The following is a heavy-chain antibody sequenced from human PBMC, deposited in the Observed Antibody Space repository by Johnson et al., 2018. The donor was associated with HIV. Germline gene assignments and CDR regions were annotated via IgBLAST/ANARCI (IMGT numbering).Heavy chain of an antibody. D-gene: IGHD3-22*01. CDR1: GFTFSSYA. Sequence: QEQLVESGGGVVQPGRSLRLSCAASGFTFSSYAMHWVRQAPGKGLEWVALIGNTGARTYYSDSVKGRFTISRDNSKNTLYLQMNSLRAEDTAVYYCAKGIVVGVRAFDIWGQGTMVTVSS. CDR2: IGNTGART. CDR3: AKGIVVGVRAFDI. V-gene: IGHV3-30*04. J-gene: IGHJ3*02.